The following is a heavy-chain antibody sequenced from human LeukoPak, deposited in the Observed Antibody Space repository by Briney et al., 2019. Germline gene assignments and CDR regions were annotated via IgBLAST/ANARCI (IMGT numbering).Heavy chain of an antibody. Sequence: ASVKVSCKASGGSFNSYVFSWVRQAPGQGLEWMGGIIPIFGRGNYAQKFQGRVTIIADKSTSTVYLELGRLRPEDTALYYCGLSSSWYRYDYWGQGTLVTVSP. V-gene: IGHV1-69*06. CDR3: GLSSSWYRYDY. D-gene: IGHD6-13*01. CDR2: IIPIFGRG. J-gene: IGHJ4*02. CDR1: GGSFNSYV.